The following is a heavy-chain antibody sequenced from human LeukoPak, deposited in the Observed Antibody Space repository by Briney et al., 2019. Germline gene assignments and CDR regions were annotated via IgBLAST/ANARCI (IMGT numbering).Heavy chain of an antibody. V-gene: IGHV4-31*03. D-gene: IGHD5-18*01. Sequence: SQTLSLTCTVSGGSISSGGYYWSWIRQHPGKVLEWIGYIYYSGSTYYNPSLKSRVTISVDTSKNQFSLKLSSVTAADTAVYYCARDGYSYGLDYWGQGTLVTVSS. CDR1: GGSISSGGYY. CDR3: ARDGYSYGLDY. CDR2: IYYSGST. J-gene: IGHJ4*02.